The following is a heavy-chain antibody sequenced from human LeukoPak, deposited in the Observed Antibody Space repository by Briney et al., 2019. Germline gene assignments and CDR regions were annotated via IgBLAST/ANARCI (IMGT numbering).Heavy chain of an antibody. CDR3: ARVVAARDYFDY. CDR1: GFTFSSYE. D-gene: IGHD2-15*01. CDR2: ISSSGSTI. V-gene: IGHV3-48*03. J-gene: IGHJ4*02. Sequence: PGGAPRLSCAAPGFTFSSYEMKWGRQAPGEGVGGVSYISSSGSTIYYADSVKGRFTISRDNAKNSLYLQMNSLRAEDTAVYYCARVVAARDYFDYWGQGTLVTVSS.